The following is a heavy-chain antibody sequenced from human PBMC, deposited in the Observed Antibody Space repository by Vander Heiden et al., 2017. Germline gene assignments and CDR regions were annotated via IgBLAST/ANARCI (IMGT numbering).Heavy chain of an antibody. CDR2: IFSNDEK. V-gene: IGHV2-26*01. Sequence: QVTLKESGPVLVKPTETLTLTCTVSGFSLSNARMGVSWIRQPPGKALEWLAHIFSNDEKSYSTSLKSRLTISKDTSKSQVVLTMTNMDPVDTATYYCARMTLAYCGGDCYHLYWYFDLWGRGTLVTVSS. D-gene: IGHD2-21*02. J-gene: IGHJ2*01. CDR3: ARMTLAYCGGDCYHLYWYFDL. CDR1: GFSLSNARMG.